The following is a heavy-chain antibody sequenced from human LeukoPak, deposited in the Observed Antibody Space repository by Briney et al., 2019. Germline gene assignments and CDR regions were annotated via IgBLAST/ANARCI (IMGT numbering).Heavy chain of an antibody. V-gene: IGHV4-34*01. Sequence: SETLSLTCAVYGGSFSGYYWNWIRQPPGKGLEWIGEINHSGSTNYNPSLKSRVTISVDTSKNQFSLRLTSVTAADTAVYYCARDRLRWPKIDYWGQGTLVTVSS. J-gene: IGHJ4*02. CDR1: GGSFSGYY. CDR2: INHSGST. CDR3: ARDRLRWPKIDY. D-gene: IGHD4-23*01.